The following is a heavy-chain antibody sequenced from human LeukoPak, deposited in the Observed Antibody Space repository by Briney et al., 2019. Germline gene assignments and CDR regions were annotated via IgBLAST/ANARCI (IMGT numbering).Heavy chain of an antibody. V-gene: IGHV4-34*01. J-gene: IGHJ3*02. CDR2: INHSGST. Sequence: SETLSLTCAVSGGSISSSYWSWIRQPPGKGLEWIGEINHSGSTNYNPSLKSRVTISVDTSKNQFSLKLSSVTAADTAVYYCARDSPYSGSYREGAFDIWGQGTMVTVSS. CDR3: ARDSPYSGSYREGAFDI. CDR1: GGSISSSY. D-gene: IGHD1-26*01.